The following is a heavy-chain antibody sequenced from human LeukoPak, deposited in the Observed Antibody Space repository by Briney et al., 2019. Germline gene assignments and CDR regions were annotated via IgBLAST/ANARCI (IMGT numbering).Heavy chain of an antibody. CDR1: GFTFDDYA. D-gene: IGHD5-18*01. V-gene: IGHV3-9*03. J-gene: IGHJ4*02. Sequence: GGSLRLSCAASGFTFDDYAMHWVRRAPGKGLEWVSGISWNSGSIGYADSVKGRFTISRDNAKNSLYLQMNSLRAEDMALYYCAKGGVQLWTFDYWGQGTLVTVSS. CDR3: AKGGVQLWTFDY. CDR2: ISWNSGSI.